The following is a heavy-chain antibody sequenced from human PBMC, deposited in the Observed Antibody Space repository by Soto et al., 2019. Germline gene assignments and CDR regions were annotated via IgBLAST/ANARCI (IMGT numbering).Heavy chain of an antibody. CDR2: ISAYNGNT. CDR3: ARDYVVAATLYWFDP. CDR1: GYTFTSYG. Sequence: ASVKVSCKASGYTFTSYGISWVRQAPGQGLEWMGWISAYNGNTNYAQKLQGRVTMTTDTSTSTTYMGLRSLRSDDTAVYYCARDYVVAATLYWFDPWGQGTLVTVSS. J-gene: IGHJ5*02. D-gene: IGHD2-15*01. V-gene: IGHV1-18*01.